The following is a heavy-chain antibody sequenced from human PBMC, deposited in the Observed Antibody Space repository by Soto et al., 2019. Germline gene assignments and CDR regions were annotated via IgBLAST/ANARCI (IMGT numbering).Heavy chain of an antibody. D-gene: IGHD3-10*01. V-gene: IGHV1-8*01. J-gene: IGHJ3*02. CDR3: ARDVTMHAFDI. CDR1: GYTFISYD. Sequence: QVQLVQSGAEVKKPGASVKVSCKASGYTFISYDINWVRQAAGQGLEWMGWMNPNSGDTGYAQKFQGRVTMTRNTSISTAYMELRSLRSDDTAVYYCARDVTMHAFDIWGQGTMVTVSS. CDR2: MNPNSGDT.